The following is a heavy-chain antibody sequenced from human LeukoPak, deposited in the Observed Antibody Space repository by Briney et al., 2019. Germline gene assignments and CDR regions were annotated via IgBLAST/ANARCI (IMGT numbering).Heavy chain of an antibody. CDR3: ARQSVAGTFHDYYYYMDV. CDR2: IYPGDSDT. CDR1: GHSFTSYW. J-gene: IGHJ6*03. D-gene: IGHD1-7*01. V-gene: IGHV5-51*01. Sequence: GESLKISCKGSGHSFTSYWIGWVRQMPGKGLEWMGIIYPGDSDTRYSPSFQGQVTISADKSISTAYLQWSSLKASDTAMYYCARQSVAGTFHDYYYYMDVWGKGTTVTVSS.